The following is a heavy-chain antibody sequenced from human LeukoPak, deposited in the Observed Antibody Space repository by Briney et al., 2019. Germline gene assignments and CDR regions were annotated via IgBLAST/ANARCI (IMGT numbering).Heavy chain of an antibody. Sequence: SETLSLTCAVSGGSISSYYWSWIRQPAGKGLEWIGRIYTSGSTNYNPSLKSRVTMSVDTSKNQFSLKLSSVTAADTAVYYCARDEYQLLLGNWFDPWGQGTLVTVSS. D-gene: IGHD2-2*01. CDR2: IYTSGST. CDR3: ARDEYQLLLGNWFDP. V-gene: IGHV4-4*07. J-gene: IGHJ5*02. CDR1: GGSISSYY.